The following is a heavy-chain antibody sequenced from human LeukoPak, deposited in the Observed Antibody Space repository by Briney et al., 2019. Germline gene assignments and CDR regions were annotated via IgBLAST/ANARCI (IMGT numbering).Heavy chain of an antibody. CDR3: ARGGPSVKMIRGDFDH. CDR1: GFTFSNYA. J-gene: IGHJ4*02. D-gene: IGHD3-10*01. CDR2: ISGSGGTT. Sequence: GGSLRLSCSGTGFTFSNYAMSWVRQAPGKGLEWVSVISGSGGTTEYADSVKGRFAISRDNSDNTVYLEMNRLRVEDTAVYYCARGGPSVKMIRGDFDHWGQGTLVTVSS. V-gene: IGHV3-23*01.